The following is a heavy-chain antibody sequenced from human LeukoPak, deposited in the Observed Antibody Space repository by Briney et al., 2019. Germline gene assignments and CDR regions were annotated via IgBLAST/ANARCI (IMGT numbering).Heavy chain of an antibody. CDR3: AKGPVAPYQLRTYGMDV. Sequence: ASVKVSCKASGYTFTSYGISWVRQAPGQGLEWMGWISAYNGNTNYAQKLQGRVTMTTDTSTSTAYMELRSLRSDDTAVYYCAKGPVAPYQLRTYGMDVWGQGTTVTVSS. V-gene: IGHV1-18*01. CDR1: GYTFTSYG. CDR2: ISAYNGNT. D-gene: IGHD2-2*01. J-gene: IGHJ6*02.